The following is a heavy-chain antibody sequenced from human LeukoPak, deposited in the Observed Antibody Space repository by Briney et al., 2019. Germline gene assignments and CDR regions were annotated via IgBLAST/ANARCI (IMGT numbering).Heavy chain of an antibody. D-gene: IGHD3-9*01. CDR3: ARSVILTGYSALIQDY. Sequence: SETLSLTCTVSGGSISSGSYYWSWIRQPAGKRLEWIGHIYRSGSTNYNPSLKSRVTISVDTSKNQFSLKLSSVTAADTAVYYCARSVILTGYSALIQDYWGQGTLVTVSS. V-gene: IGHV4-61*09. CDR2: IYRSGST. J-gene: IGHJ4*02. CDR1: GGSISSGSYY.